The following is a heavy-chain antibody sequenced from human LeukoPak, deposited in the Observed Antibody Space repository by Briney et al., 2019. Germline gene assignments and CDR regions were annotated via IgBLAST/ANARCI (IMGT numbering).Heavy chain of an antibody. CDR2: IKQDGSEK. V-gene: IGHV3-7*01. J-gene: IGHJ1*01. CDR3: ARDADCSSTSCYQAPSGHFQH. CDR1: GFTVSSNY. Sequence: GGSLRLSCAASGFTVSSNYMSWVRQAPGKGLEWVANIKQDGSEKYYVDSVKGRFTISRDNAKNSLYLQMNSLRAEDTAVYYCARDADCSSTSCYQAPSGHFQHWGQGTLVTVSS. D-gene: IGHD2-2*01.